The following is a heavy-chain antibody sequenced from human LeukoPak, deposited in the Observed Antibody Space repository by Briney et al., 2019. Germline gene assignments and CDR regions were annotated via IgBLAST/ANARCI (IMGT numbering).Heavy chain of an antibody. D-gene: IGHD5-18*01. CDR1: GFTFSSYS. Sequence: GGSLRLSCAASGFTFSSYSMNWVRQAPGKGLEWVSYIRSSSSTIYYADSVKGRFTISRDNAKNSLYLQMNSLRAEDTAVYYCARTVDTAMDLFDYWGQGTLVTVSS. J-gene: IGHJ4*02. CDR3: ARTVDTAMDLFDY. V-gene: IGHV3-48*01. CDR2: IRSSSSTI.